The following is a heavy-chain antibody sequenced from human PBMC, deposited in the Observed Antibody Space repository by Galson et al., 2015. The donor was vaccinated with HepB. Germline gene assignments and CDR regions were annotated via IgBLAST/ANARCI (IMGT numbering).Heavy chain of an antibody. Sequence: SVKVSCKASGYTLTSYYMHWVRQAPGQGLEWMGIINPSGGSTSYAQKFQGRVTMTRDTSTSTVYMELSSLRSEDTAVYYCARDFRVAGDWVGYYFDYWGQGTLVTVSS. V-gene: IGHV1-46*01. CDR1: GYTLTSYY. CDR3: ARDFRVAGDWVGYYFDY. J-gene: IGHJ4*02. CDR2: INPSGGST. D-gene: IGHD6-19*01.